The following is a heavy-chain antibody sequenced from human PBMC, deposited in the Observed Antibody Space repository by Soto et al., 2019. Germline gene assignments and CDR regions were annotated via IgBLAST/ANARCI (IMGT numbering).Heavy chain of an antibody. CDR2: IMPFFGSG. J-gene: IGHJ4*02. CDR3: ARDRAGYYSPFVY. CDR1: RGTFTNYA. Sequence: QVYLVQSGAEVKKPGSSVKVSCKALRGTFTNYAFSWVRQAPGQGLEWMGGIMPFFGSGNYAQKFQGRINITADESTSSVYLDLTSLGSEDTAVYYCARDRAGYYSPFVYWDQGTLVTVSS. D-gene: IGHD3-22*01. V-gene: IGHV1-69*01.